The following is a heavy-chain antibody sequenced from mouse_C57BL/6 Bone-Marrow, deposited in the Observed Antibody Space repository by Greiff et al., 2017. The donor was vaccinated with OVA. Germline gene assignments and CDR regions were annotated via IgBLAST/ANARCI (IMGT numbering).Heavy chain of an antibody. J-gene: IGHJ2*01. CDR2: IYPRSGNT. CDR1: GYTFTSYG. Sequence: VQLQESGAELARPGASVKLSCKASGYTFTSYGISWVTQRTGQDLEWIGKIYPRSGNTYYNEQFKGKATLTADKSSSTAYMELRSLTSEDSAVYFCARRYYGYAYYFDYWGQGTTLTVSS. D-gene: IGHD2-2*01. CDR3: ARRYYGYAYYFDY. V-gene: IGHV1-81*01.